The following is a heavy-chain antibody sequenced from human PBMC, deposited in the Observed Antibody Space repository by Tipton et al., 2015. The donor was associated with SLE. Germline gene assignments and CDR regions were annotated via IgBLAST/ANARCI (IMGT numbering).Heavy chain of an antibody. CDR1: GGSISSGSYY. V-gene: IGHV4-61*09. CDR3: ARGLAYDYVWGSYRQYYFDY. D-gene: IGHD3-16*02. CDR2: INHSGST. Sequence: TLSLTCTVSGGSISSGSYYWSWIRQPAGKGLEWIGEINHSGSTNYNPSLKSRVTISVDTSKNQFSLKLSSVTAADTAVYYCARGLAYDYVWGSYRQYYFDYWGQGTLVTVSS. J-gene: IGHJ4*02.